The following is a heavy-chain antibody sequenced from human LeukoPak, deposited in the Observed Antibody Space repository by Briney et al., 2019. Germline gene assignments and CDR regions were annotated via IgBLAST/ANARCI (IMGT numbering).Heavy chain of an antibody. D-gene: IGHD6-19*01. CDR1: GFTFSSYA. J-gene: IGHJ5*01. CDR2: ISVSGGNT. V-gene: IGHV3-23*01. CDR3: AKVAVHSSGWYGFDS. Sequence: PGGSLRLSCVASGFTFSSYAMTWVRQAPGKGLESVSVISVSGGNTYYADSVKGRFTISRDNSKNTLYLQMNSLRVEDTAVYYCAKVAVHSSGWYGFDSWGQGTLVTVSS.